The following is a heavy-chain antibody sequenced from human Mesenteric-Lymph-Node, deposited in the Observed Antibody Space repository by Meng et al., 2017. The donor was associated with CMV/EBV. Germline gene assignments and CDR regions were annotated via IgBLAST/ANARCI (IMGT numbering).Heavy chain of an antibody. J-gene: IGHJ5*02. V-gene: IGHV4-59*01. CDR2: IYDSAIT. CDR1: GGSISSNY. Sequence: GSLRLSCTVSGGSISSNYWSWIRQAPGKGLEWIGYIYDSAITNYNPSLKSRVTISVDTSKNQFSLKLNSVTAADTAVYYCASLWGSGYDYAFDPWGQGTLVTVSS. D-gene: IGHD5-12*01. CDR3: ASLWGSGYDYAFDP.